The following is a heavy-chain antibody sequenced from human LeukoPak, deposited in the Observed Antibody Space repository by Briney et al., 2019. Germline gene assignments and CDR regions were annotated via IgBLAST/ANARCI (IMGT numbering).Heavy chain of an antibody. CDR1: GYTFTNYG. Sequence: GASVKVSCRASGYTFTNYGVNWVRQAPGQGLEWMGWINTNTRNPTYAQGFTGRFVFSLDTSLSTAYLQISSLKAEDTAVYYCARDKYQLPYEIDYWGQGTLVTVS. CDR3: ARDKYQLPYEIDY. D-gene: IGHD2-2*01. CDR2: INTNTRNP. V-gene: IGHV7-4-1*02. J-gene: IGHJ4*02.